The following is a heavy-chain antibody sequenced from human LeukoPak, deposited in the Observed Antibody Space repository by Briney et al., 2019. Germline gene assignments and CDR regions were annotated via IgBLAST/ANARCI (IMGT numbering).Heavy chain of an antibody. V-gene: IGHV3-7*01. Sequence: RGGSLRLSCAASVFTISRHWMGWVRQAPGRGLEWVANIKQDASQYYVDSVRGRFIISRDNAKTSLSLQMNSLRLEDTAVYYCARGPDFGDRLDYFDYWGQGTLVTVSS. J-gene: IGHJ4*02. CDR1: VFTISRHW. CDR2: IKQDASQ. CDR3: ARGPDFGDRLDYFDY. D-gene: IGHD4-17*01.